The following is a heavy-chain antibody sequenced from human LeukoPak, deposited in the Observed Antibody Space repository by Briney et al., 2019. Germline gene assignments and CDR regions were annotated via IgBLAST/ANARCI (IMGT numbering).Heavy chain of an antibody. CDR2: IIPIFGTA. CDR1: GGTFSSYA. Sequence: SVKVSCKASGGTFSSYAISWVRQAPGQGLEWMGGIIPIFGTANYAQKFQGRVTITTDESTSTAYMELSSLRSEDTAVYYCARSYYYYDSSGLMGWGQGTLVTVSS. D-gene: IGHD3-22*01. V-gene: IGHV1-69*05. CDR3: ARSYYYYDSSGLMG. J-gene: IGHJ4*02.